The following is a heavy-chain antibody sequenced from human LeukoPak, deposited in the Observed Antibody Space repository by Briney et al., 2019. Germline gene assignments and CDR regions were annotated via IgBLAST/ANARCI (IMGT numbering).Heavy chain of an antibody. CDR3: ASGGSGDLGAFDI. Sequence: SVKVSCKASGGTFSSYAISWVRQAPGQGLEWMGRIIPVLGIANYAQKFQGRVTITADKSTSTAYMELSSLRSEDTAVYYCASGGSGDLGAFDIWGQGTMVTVSS. CDR2: IIPVLGIA. V-gene: IGHV1-69*04. CDR1: GGTFSSYA. J-gene: IGHJ3*02. D-gene: IGHD2-21*02.